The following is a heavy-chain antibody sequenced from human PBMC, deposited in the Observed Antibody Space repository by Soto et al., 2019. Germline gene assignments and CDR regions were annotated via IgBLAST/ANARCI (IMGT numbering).Heavy chain of an antibody. D-gene: IGHD6-13*01. V-gene: IGHV5-51*01. CDR2: IYPGDSDT. CDR1: GYYFANDW. J-gene: IGHJ4*02. CDR3: ARRVSSSWAFDF. Sequence: GESLKISCQVSGYYFANDWIGWVRQMPGKGLEWMGIIYPGDSDTRYTPSFQGQVTISADKSISTAYLQWSSLKTSDTAMYYCARRVSSSWAFDFWGQGTVVTVPS.